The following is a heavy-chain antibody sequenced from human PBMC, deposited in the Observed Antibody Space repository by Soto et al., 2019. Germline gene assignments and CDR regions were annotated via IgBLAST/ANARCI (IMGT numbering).Heavy chain of an antibody. V-gene: IGHV1-24*01. CDR1: GYTLTELS. Sequence: ASVKVSCKVSGYTLTELSMHWVRQAPGKGLEWMGGFDPEDGETIYAQKFQGRVTMTEDTSTDTAYMELSSLRSEDTAVYYCATPIYGSGSYSAWFDPWGQGTLVTVSS. CDR2: FDPEDGET. CDR3: ATPIYGSGSYSAWFDP. J-gene: IGHJ5*02. D-gene: IGHD3-10*01.